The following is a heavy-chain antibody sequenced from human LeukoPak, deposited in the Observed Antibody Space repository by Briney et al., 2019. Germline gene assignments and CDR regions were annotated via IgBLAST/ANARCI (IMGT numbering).Heavy chain of an antibody. CDR1: GFTFSSYW. CDR2: INRDGSST. V-gene: IGHV3-74*01. D-gene: IGHD6-19*01. CDR3: AREGSGWYRGFDY. Sequence: PGGSLRLSCAASGFTFSSYWMHWVRQAPGKGLVWVSRINRDGSSTSYADSVKGRFTISRDNAKNTLYLQMNSLRAEDTAVYYCAREGSGWYRGFDYWGQGTLVTVSS. J-gene: IGHJ4*02.